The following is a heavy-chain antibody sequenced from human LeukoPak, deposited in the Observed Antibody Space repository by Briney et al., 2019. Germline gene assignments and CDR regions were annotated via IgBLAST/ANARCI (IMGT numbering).Heavy chain of an antibody. Sequence: SESLSPTCTVSGGSISIYYWSWIRPPAGKGLEWIGRIYTSGSTTYNPSLKSGVTMSVETPKKQFTLKLSAVTAADTAVYYCARDYQQRGIDYWGQGTLVTVSS. V-gene: IGHV4-4*07. CDR3: ARDYQQRGIDY. CDR1: GGSISIYY. CDR2: IYTSGST. D-gene: IGHD2-2*01. J-gene: IGHJ4*02.